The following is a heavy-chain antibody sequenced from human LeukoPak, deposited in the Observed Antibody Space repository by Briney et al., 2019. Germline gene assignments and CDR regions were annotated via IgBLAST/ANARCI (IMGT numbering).Heavy chain of an antibody. Sequence: ASVKVSCKASGYTFTSYAMHWVRQAPGQRLEWMGWINAGNGNTKYSQKFQGRVTMTRDTSTSTVYMELSSLRSEDTAVYYCARGEGGDYDSSGYCFDYWGQGTLVTVSS. D-gene: IGHD3-22*01. CDR2: INAGNGNT. CDR1: GYTFTSYA. CDR3: ARGEGGDYDSSGYCFDY. J-gene: IGHJ4*02. V-gene: IGHV1-3*01.